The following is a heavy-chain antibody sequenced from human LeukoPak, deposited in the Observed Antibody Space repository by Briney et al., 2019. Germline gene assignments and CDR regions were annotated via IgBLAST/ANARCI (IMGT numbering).Heavy chain of an antibody. CDR3: AKAGTVVTASYYMDV. J-gene: IGHJ6*03. D-gene: IGHD4-23*01. CDR1: GFTYSSYG. CDR2: IWYGGSNK. Sequence: GGFLRLSCAASGFTYSSYGMHWVRQAPGKGLEWVAVIWYGGSNKYYADSVKGRFTISRDNSKNTLYLQMNSLRAEDTAVYYCAKAGTVVTASYYMDVWGKGTTVTVSS. V-gene: IGHV3-30*02.